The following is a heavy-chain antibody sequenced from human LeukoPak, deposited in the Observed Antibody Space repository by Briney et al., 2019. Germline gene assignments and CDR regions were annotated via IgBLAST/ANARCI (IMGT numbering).Heavy chain of an antibody. J-gene: IGHJ4*02. D-gene: IGHD2-15*01. Sequence: GGSLRLSCAASGFTFSSYAMSWVRQAPGKGLEWVSAISGSGGSTYYADSVKGRFTISRDNSKNTLYLQMNSLRAEDTAVYYCATFSLGYCSGGSCYGDLFGYWGQGTLVTVSS. CDR3: ATFSLGYCSGGSCYGDLFGY. CDR2: ISGSGGST. V-gene: IGHV3-23*01. CDR1: GFTFSSYA.